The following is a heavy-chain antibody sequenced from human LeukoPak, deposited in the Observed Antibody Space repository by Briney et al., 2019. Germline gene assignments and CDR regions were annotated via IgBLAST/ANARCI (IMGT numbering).Heavy chain of an antibody. CDR3: AKEDDYNYIDY. J-gene: IGHJ4*02. CDR2: ISGSGATT. Sequence: GGSLRLSCAASGFTFSSYAMSWVRQAPGKGLEWVSTISGSGATTYYADSVRGRFTISRDNSKNTLYLQVNNLRAEDTAVYYCAKEDDYNYIDYWGQGTLVTVSS. CDR1: GFTFSSYA. V-gene: IGHV3-23*01. D-gene: IGHD5-24*01.